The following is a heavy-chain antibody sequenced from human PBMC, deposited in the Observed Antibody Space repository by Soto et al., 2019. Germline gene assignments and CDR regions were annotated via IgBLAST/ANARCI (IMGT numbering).Heavy chain of an antibody. J-gene: IGHJ6*03. CDR1: GFILSSYA. CDR2: MSYDETKK. D-gene: IGHD3-3*01. CDR3: AKVIDFWSGYSLPYYYYMDV. Sequence: PGGSLRLSCATSGFILSSYAMHWVRQAPGKGLEWVALMSYDETKKYYADSVKGRFTISRDTSKNTLFLQMNNLRAEDTAVYYCAKVIDFWSGYSLPYYYYMDVWGKGTTVTVSS. V-gene: IGHV3-30*18.